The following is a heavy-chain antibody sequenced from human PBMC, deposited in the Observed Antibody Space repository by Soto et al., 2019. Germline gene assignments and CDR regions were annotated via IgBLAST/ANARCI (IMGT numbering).Heavy chain of an antibody. CDR2: ITSSGGGT. CDR3: AKLTAA. V-gene: IGHV3-23*01. Sequence: EVEVLASGGGLVQPGGSLSLSCAASGFTFSAYVMSWVRQAPGKGLEWVSSITSSGGGTYYADSVKGRFTVSRDNSKNTVYLQMNSLRDEDTAVYYCAKLTAAWGQGTLVTVSS. CDR1: GFTFSAYV. J-gene: IGHJ4*02. D-gene: IGHD6-13*01.